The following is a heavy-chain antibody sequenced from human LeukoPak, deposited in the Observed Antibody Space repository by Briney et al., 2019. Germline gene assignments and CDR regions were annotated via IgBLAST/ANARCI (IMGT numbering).Heavy chain of an antibody. D-gene: IGHD1-26*01. CDR2: INPNSGGT. CDR1: GYTFTGYY. CDR3: ARGGCGSYCSENWLDP. J-gene: IGHJ5*02. Sequence: ASVKVSCKASGYTFTGYYMHWVRQAPGQGLEWMGWINPNSGGTNYAQKLQGRVTMTTDTSTSTAYMELRSPRSDDTAVYYCARGGCGSYCSENWLDPWGQGTLVTVSS. V-gene: IGHV1-2*02.